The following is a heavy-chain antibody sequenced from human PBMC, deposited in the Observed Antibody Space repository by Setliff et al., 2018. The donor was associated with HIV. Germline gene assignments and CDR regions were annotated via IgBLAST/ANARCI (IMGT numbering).Heavy chain of an antibody. CDR3: VSPEPQGANQLLWSFDS. CDR1: GGTFSSQD. J-gene: IGHJ4*02. Sequence: VASVKVSCKASGGTFSSQDISWVRQAPGQGLEWMGGIIPIFGTANYEQKFQGRVKITADESTNTAYMELSSLRSEYTAVYYCVSPEPQGANQLLWSFDSWRKGARVTVSS. CDR2: IIPIFGTA. D-gene: IGHD2-2*01. V-gene: IGHV1-69*13.